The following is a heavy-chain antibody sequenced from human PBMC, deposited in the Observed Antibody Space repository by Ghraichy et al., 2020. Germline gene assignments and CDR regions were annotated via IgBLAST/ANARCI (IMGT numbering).Heavy chain of an antibody. V-gene: IGHV3-74*01. J-gene: IGHJ4*02. Sequence: GGSLRLSCAASGFTFSSNWMHWVRQAPGKGLLWVSRINSDGSSTSYADSVKGRFTISRDNAKNTLYLQMNSLRVEDTAVYYCARESYSSGWNFDYWGQGTLVTVSS. CDR2: INSDGSST. D-gene: IGHD6-19*01. CDR3: ARESYSSGWNFDY. CDR1: GFTFSSNW.